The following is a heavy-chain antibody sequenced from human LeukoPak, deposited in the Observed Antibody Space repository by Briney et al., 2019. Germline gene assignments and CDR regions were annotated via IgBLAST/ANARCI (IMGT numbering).Heavy chain of an antibody. CDR3: AKEEERYYDY. CDR1: GFTFTSYA. V-gene: IGHV3-23*01. Sequence: GGSLRLSCEASGFTFTSYAMSWVRQAPGKGLEWVSAISSRGGSTYYATSVKGRFTIARENSKNPLYLQMNSLRAEDTAVYYGAKEEERYYDYWGQGTLVTVSS. CDR2: ISSRGGST. J-gene: IGHJ4*02.